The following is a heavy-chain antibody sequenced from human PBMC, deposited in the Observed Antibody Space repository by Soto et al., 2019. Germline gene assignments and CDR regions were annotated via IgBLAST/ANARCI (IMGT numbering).Heavy chain of an antibody. Sequence: EVRLVESGGGLVQPGGSLRLSCAASSFTCSSYWMAWVRQAPGKGLEWLANIMLCGGDKYYVDSVRGRFTISRDNAKNSPYLQMTSVGTEETAVYPCVRHAESGGDFDYRGQGTLGTVSS. V-gene: IGHV3-7*01. J-gene: IGHJ4*02. CDR1: SFTCSSYW. CDR3: VRHAESGGDFDY. D-gene: IGHD3-16*01. CDR2: IMLCGGDK.